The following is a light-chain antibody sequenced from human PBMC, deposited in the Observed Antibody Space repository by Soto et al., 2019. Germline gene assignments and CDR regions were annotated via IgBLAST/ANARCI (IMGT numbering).Light chain of an antibody. J-gene: IGLJ1*01. CDR2: EVS. CDR3: SSYTSRTTYA. Sequence: QAVLTQPASVSGSPGQSITISCTGTSSDVGGYNYVSWYQQHPGKAPKLMIYEVSNRPSGVSFRFSGSKSVNTASLTLSGLQAEDEADYYCSSYTSRTTYAFGTGTKVPVL. CDR1: SSDVGGYNY. V-gene: IGLV2-14*01.